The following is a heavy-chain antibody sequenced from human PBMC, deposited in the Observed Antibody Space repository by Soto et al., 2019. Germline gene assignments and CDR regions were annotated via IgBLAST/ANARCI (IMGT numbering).Heavy chain of an antibody. V-gene: IGHV3-30-3*01. D-gene: IGHD2-15*01. Sequence: QVPLVESGGGVVQPGRSLRLSCAASGFTFSSYAMHWVRQAPGKGLEWVAVISYDGSNKYYADSVKGRFTISRDNSKNTLYLQMNSLRAEDTAVYYCARDSTRYYGMDVWGQGTTVTVSS. J-gene: IGHJ6*02. CDR1: GFTFSSYA. CDR3: ARDSTRYYGMDV. CDR2: ISYDGSNK.